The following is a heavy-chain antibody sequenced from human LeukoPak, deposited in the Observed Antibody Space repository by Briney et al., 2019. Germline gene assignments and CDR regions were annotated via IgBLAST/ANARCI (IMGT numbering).Heavy chain of an antibody. CDR2: ISADNGNT. CDR3: ARDRRGYSAYDGEGFDY. Sequence: ASVKVSCKASGFTFKNYGFSWVRQAPGQGLQWMGWISADNGNTKYAQNLQGRVIMTTDRSTGTAYAELTSLRSDDTAVYYCARDRRGYSAYDGEGFDYWGQGTLVTVSS. V-gene: IGHV1-18*04. J-gene: IGHJ4*02. CDR1: GFTFKNYG. D-gene: IGHD5-12*01.